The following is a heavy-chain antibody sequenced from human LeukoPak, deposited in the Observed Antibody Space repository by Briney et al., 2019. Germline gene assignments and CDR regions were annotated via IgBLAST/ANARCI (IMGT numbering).Heavy chain of an antibody. CDR3: ARGGNWNSYYFNY. Sequence: SETLSLTCTVSGDSISSGSYYWNWIRQPAGKGLEWIGHIYTTGSTSYNPSLTSRVTISLDTSKNQFSLKLNSVTAADSAVYFCARGGNWNSYYFNYWGQGTLVTVSS. V-gene: IGHV4-61*09. J-gene: IGHJ4*02. CDR2: IYTTGST. CDR1: GDSISSGSYY. D-gene: IGHD1-1*01.